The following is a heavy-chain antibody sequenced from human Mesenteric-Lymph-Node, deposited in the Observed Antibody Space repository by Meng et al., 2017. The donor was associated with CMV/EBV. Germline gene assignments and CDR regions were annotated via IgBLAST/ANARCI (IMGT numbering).Heavy chain of an antibody. J-gene: IGHJ6*02. Sequence: LRLSCTVSGGSITSDNNHWGWVRQLPGKGLEWIGYIYYSGIAYYNPSLKSRVTLSVDTSRSQYSLELTAVTAAETAVYYCARESSRAVMDVWGQGTTVTVSS. D-gene: IGHD6-19*01. CDR1: GGSITSDNNH. CDR3: ARESSRAVMDV. CDR2: IYYSGIA. V-gene: IGHV4-31*03.